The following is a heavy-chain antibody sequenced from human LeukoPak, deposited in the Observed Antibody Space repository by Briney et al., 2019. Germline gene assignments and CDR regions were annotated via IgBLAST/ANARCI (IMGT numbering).Heavy chain of an antibody. CDR2: ISNNGGYT. CDR1: GFTFSSSA. J-gene: IGHJ4*02. D-gene: IGHD1-26*01. V-gene: IGHV3-23*01. CDR3: ASSRPSGSYSDY. Sequence: PGGSLRLSCAASGFTFSSSAMNWVRQAPGKGLEWVSAISNNGGYTYYADSVRGRFTISRDNSKNTLYLQMNSLRAEDTAVYYCASSRPSGSYSDYWGQGTLVTVSS.